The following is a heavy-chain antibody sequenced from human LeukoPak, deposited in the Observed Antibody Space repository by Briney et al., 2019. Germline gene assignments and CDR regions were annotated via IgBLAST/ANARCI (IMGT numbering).Heavy chain of an antibody. V-gene: IGHV3-30*18. D-gene: IGHD2-21*01. CDR2: ISYDGSNQ. Sequence: GGSLRLSCAASVFTSSCYGMHWVRQAPGKGLEGVAVISYDGSNQYYADSVKGRFTISRDNSKNTLYLQMNSLRAEDTAVYYCAKVGTDTTTVYSLDYWGQGTLVTVSS. J-gene: IGHJ4*02. CDR1: VFTSSCYG. CDR3: AKVGTDTTTVYSLDY.